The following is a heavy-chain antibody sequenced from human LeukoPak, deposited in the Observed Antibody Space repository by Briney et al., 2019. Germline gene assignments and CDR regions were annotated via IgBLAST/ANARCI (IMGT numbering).Heavy chain of an antibody. CDR1: GFTFSSYA. CDR2: ISGSGGST. J-gene: IGHJ4*02. D-gene: IGHD2-21*02. CDR3: AKDRHIVVVTAIRYFDY. Sequence: GGSLRLSCAASGFTFSSYAMSWVRQAPGKGLEWVSAISGSGGSTYYADSVKGRFTISRDNSKNTLYLQMNSLRAEDTAVYYCAKDRHIVVVTAIRYFDYWGQGTLVTVSS. V-gene: IGHV3-23*01.